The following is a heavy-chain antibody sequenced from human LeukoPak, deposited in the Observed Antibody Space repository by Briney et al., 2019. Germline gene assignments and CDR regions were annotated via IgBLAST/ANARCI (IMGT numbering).Heavy chain of an antibody. CDR2: ISWNSAGI. Sequence: GRSLRLSCVASGFIFEDYAMHWVRQAPGKGLEWVSAISWNSAGIGYADSVKGRFTISRDNAKNSLYLQMNSLRAEDTALYYCAKGHTYGLGESYLDFWGQGTLVSVSS. CDR1: GFIFEDYA. J-gene: IGHJ4*02. D-gene: IGHD5-18*01. CDR3: AKGHTYGLGESYLDF. V-gene: IGHV3-9*01.